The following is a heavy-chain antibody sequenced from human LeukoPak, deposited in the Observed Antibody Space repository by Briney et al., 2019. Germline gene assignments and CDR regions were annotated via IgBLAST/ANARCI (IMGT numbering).Heavy chain of an antibody. CDR2: ISSSSSYI. V-gene: IGHV3-21*01. CDR1: GFTFSSYS. D-gene: IGHD5-12*01. J-gene: IGHJ4*02. CDR3: AREGMVATFDY. Sequence: GGSLRLSCAASGFTFSSYSMNWVRHAPGKGLEWISSISSSSSYIYYADSVKGRLTISRDKAKNSLYLQMNSLRAEDTAIYYCAREGMVATFDYWGQGTLVTVSS.